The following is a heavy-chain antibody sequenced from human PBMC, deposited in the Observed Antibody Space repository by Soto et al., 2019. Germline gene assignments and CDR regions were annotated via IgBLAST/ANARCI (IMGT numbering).Heavy chain of an antibody. V-gene: IGHV4-34*01. CDR3: ARGLGGWYGDWFDP. D-gene: IGHD6-19*01. CDR2: INHSGST. Sequence: PSETLSLTCAVYGGSFSGYYWSWIRQPPGKGLEWIGEINHSGSTNYNPSLKSRVTISVDTSKNQFSLKLSSVTAADTAVYYCARGLGGWYGDWFDPWGQGTLVTVPQ. J-gene: IGHJ5*02. CDR1: GGSFSGYY.